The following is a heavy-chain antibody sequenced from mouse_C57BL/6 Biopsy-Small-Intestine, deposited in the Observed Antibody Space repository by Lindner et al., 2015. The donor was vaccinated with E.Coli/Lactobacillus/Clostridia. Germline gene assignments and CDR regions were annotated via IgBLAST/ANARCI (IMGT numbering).Heavy chain of an antibody. V-gene: IGHV1-84*02. CDR3: VTIEGGRGTS. Sequence: SVKVSCKASGYTFTAYYVHWVRQAPGRGLQWVGWISPGTGGTNYAQTFQDRVTMTGDTSINTAYMELRRLTSDDTAIYYCVTIEGGRGTSWGQGTLVTVSS. J-gene: IGHJ4*01. D-gene: IGHD3-1*01. CDR1: GYTFTAYY. CDR2: ISPGTGGT.